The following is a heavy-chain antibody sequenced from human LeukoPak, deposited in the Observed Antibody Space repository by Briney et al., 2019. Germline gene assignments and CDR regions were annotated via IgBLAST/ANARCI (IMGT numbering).Heavy chain of an antibody. CDR2: INHNGNVN. V-gene: IGHV3-7*01. J-gene: IGHJ3*02. CDR1: GFTFSSYW. Sequence: GGSLRLSCAASGFTFSSYWMNWARQAPGKGLEWVASINHNGNVNYYVDSVKGRFTISRDNAKNSLYLQMNSLRAEDTAVYYCARMYYDSSGPGGAFDIWGQGTMVTVSS. CDR3: ARMYYDSSGPGGAFDI. D-gene: IGHD3-22*01.